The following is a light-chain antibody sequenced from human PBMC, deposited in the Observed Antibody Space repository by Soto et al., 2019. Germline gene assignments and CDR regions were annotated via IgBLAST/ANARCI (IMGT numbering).Light chain of an antibody. V-gene: IGKV3-20*01. CDR1: QSVSSSY. CDR2: GAS. Sequence: EILLTQSPGTLSLSPVERATLSCRSSQSVSSSYLAWYQQKPGQAPRLLIYGASSRATGIPDRFSGSGSGTDFTLTISRLEPEDFAVYYCQQYGSSLPITVGQGTRLEIK. CDR3: QQYGSSLPIT. J-gene: IGKJ5*01.